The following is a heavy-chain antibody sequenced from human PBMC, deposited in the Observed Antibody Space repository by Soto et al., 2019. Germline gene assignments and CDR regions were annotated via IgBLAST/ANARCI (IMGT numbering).Heavy chain of an antibody. J-gene: IGHJ4*02. CDR3: ARGLNGYLHYFDY. D-gene: IGHD5-18*01. V-gene: IGHV1-3*01. Sequence: ASVKVSCKASGYSFTSYAMHWVRQAPGQRLEWMGWINAGNGNTKYSQKFQGRVTITRDTSASTAYMELSSLRSEDTAVYYCARGLNGYLHYFDYWGQGTLVTVSS. CDR1: GYSFTSYA. CDR2: INAGNGNT.